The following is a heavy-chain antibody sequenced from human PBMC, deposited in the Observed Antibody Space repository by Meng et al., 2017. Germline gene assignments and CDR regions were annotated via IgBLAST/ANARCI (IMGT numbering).Heavy chain of an antibody. J-gene: IGHJ5*02. Sequence: VRSVHAGAEVKKHGATVKISCKVSGYTFTDYYMHWVQQAPGKGLEWMGLVDPEDGETIYAEKFQGRVTITADTSTDTAYMELSSLRSEDTAVYYCATDLYRDWFDPWGQGTLVTVSS. CDR1: GYTFTDYY. CDR2: VDPEDGET. V-gene: IGHV1-69-2*01. D-gene: IGHD1-26*01. CDR3: ATDLYRDWFDP.